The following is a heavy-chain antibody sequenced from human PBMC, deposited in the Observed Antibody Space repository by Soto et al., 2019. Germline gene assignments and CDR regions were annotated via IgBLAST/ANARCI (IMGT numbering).Heavy chain of an antibody. V-gene: IGHV4-34*02. CDR1: GGSISGFY. CDR2: ISHRGRT. J-gene: IGHJ4*02. CDR3: TRGSIAVGGYFDS. D-gene: IGHD6-19*01. Sequence: QVRLEERGAGLLKPSENLSLTCAVSGGSISGFYWSWIRQSPVKGLEWIGEISHRGRTNYNPSLKSRVNISLDTSKNQFSLSLSAVTATDTAVYYCTRGSIAVGGYFDSWGQGTLITVSS.